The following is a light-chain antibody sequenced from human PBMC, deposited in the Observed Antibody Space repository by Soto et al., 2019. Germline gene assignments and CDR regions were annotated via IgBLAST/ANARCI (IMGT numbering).Light chain of an antibody. CDR1: QSISTY. J-gene: IGKJ1*01. Sequence: DIQMTQSPSTLSASVGDRVTITCRASQSISTYLAWYQQKPGKAPKLLIYHASSLESGVPSRFSGSGSGTEFTLTISSLQPDDFAVYYCQQYNNYRTFGQGTKVDIK. CDR3: QQYNNYRT. CDR2: HAS. V-gene: IGKV1-5*01.